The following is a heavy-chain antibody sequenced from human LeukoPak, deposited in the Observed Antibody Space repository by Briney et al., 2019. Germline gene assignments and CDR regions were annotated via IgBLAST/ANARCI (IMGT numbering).Heavy chain of an antibody. V-gene: IGHV4-34*01. D-gene: IGHD3-22*01. J-gene: IGHJ4*02. Sequence: SETLSLTCAVYGGSFSGYYWGWIRQPPGKGLEWIGDINHSGSTNYNPSLKSRVTISVDTSENQFSLKLSSVTAADTAVYYCARRYYYDSSGSQSSPIDYWGQGTLVTVSS. CDR1: GGSFSGYY. CDR2: INHSGST. CDR3: ARRYYYDSSGSQSSPIDY.